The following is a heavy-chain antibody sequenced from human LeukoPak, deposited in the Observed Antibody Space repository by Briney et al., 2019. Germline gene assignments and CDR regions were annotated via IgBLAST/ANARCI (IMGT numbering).Heavy chain of an antibody. D-gene: IGHD3-10*01. V-gene: IGHV4-30-2*01. CDR1: GGSISSGGYS. CDR3: ARVASGPPYFDY. J-gene: IGHJ4*02. Sequence: SQTLSLTCAVSGGSISSGGYSWSWIRQPPGKGLEWIGYTYHSGSTYYNPSLKSRVTISVDRSKNQFSLKLSSVTAADTAVYYCARVASGPPYFDYWGQGTLVTVSS. CDR2: TYHSGST.